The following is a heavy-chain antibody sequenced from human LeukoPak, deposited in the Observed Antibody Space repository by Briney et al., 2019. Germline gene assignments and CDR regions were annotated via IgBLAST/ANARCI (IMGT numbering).Heavy chain of an antibody. D-gene: IGHD4-17*01. J-gene: IGHJ5*02. CDR3: TTDGDYGDYAA. CDR1: GFTFSNYA. Sequence: GGSLRLSCAASGFTFSNYAMSWVRQAPGKGLEWVSTVTSTGDTTYYADSVMGRFTISRDDSKNTLYLQMNSLKTEDTAVYYCTTDGDYGDYAAWGQGTLVTVSS. CDR2: VTSTGDTT. V-gene: IGHV3-23*01.